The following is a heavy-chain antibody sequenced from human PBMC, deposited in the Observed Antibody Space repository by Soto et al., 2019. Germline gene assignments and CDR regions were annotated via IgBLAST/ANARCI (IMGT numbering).Heavy chain of an antibody. CDR1: GYAFLYYT. D-gene: IGHD2-21*02. V-gene: IGHV1-3*01. J-gene: IGHJ4*02. CDR3: ARDYGGHSRGLEY. CDR2: LNPGNGNT. Sequence: QVQLVQSGAEVRKPGASVTISCRASGYAFLYYTMHWVRQAPGQGLEWMGWLNPGNGNTRSSQRLKGRVTITRDTSTKTAYMELSSLKSEDTAVYFCARDYGGHSRGLEYWGQGTLVTVS.